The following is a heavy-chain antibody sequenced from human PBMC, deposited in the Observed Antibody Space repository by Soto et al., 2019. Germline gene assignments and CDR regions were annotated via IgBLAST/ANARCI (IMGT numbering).Heavy chain of an antibody. D-gene: IGHD2-21*02. CDR1: GFTFSRHA. V-gene: IGHV3-30*04. J-gene: IGHJ6*02. CDR3: ATKARVTNYLYYGMDV. CDR2: ISRDGSYI. Sequence: GGSLRLSCAASGFTFSRHAIHWVRLTPGRGLEWVLAISRDGSYIYYTDSVKGRFTVSRDNSKNTVFVQMNRLIPDDTAMYYCATKARVTNYLYYGMDVWGLGTTVTVSS.